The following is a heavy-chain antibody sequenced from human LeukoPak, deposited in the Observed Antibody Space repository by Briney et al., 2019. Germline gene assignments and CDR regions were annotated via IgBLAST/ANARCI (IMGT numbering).Heavy chain of an antibody. V-gene: IGHV4-59*01. J-gene: IGHJ4*02. CDR1: DDSISTYY. D-gene: IGHD3-22*01. CDR3: ARAQWYYDGTNYSPSGFDG. CDR2: IYNSGATT. Sequence: SETLSLTCTVSDDSISTYYWSWIRQSPGKGLGWIGYIYNSGATTDYNPSLKNRVTISVDTSKNQFSLKVRSVTAADTAVYYCARAQWYYDGTNYSPSGFDGWGQGTLVTVSS.